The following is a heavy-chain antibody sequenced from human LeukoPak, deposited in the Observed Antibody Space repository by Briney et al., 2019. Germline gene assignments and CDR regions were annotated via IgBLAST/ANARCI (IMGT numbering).Heavy chain of an antibody. CDR2: ISYDGSNK. CDR3: AMELRDAFDI. Sequence: PGGSLRLSCAASGFTFSSYPMHWVRQAPGKGLEWVAVISYDGSNKYYADSVKGRFTISRDNSKNTLYLQMNSLRAEDTAVYYCAMELRDAFDIWGQGTMVTVSS. J-gene: IGHJ3*02. V-gene: IGHV3-30-3*01. CDR1: GFTFSSYP. D-gene: IGHD1-26*01.